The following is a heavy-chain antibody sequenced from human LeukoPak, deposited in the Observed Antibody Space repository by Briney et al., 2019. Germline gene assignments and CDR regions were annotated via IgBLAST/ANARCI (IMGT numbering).Heavy chain of an antibody. J-gene: IGHJ4*02. CDR1: GYIFIGYY. CDR3: ARGTSDGRNDY. V-gene: IGHV1-46*01. CDR2: INPSGGST. Sequence: ASVKVSCKASGYIFIGYYMHWVRQAPGQGLEWMGIINPSGGSTSYAQKFQGRVTMTRDTSTSTVYMELSSLRSEDTAVYYCARGTSDGRNDYWGQGTLVTVSS.